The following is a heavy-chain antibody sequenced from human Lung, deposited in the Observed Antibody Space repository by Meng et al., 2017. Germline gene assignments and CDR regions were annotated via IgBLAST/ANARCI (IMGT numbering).Heavy chain of an antibody. Sequence: QVDLKQVAAGLLKPSETLSLTCVVSGGSFSDYYWSWIRQPPGKGLEWIGEINHSGSTNYNPSLESRATISVDTSQNNLSLKLSSVTAADSAVYYCARGPTTMAHDFDYWGQGTLVTVSS. J-gene: IGHJ4*02. CDR2: INHSGST. CDR3: ARGPTTMAHDFDY. CDR1: GGSFSDYY. V-gene: IGHV4-34*01. D-gene: IGHD4-11*01.